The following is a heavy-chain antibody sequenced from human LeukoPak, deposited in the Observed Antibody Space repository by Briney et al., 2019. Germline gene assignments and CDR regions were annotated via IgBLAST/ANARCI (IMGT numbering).Heavy chain of an antibody. Sequence: GASLMISCQGSGYSFTSYWIGWVRQVPGKGLEWMGIIYPGDSDTRYSPSFQGQVTISADKSISTAYLQWSSLKASDTAMYYCAGGLFETYYFDYWGQGTLVTVSS. V-gene: IGHV5-51*01. CDR3: AGGLFETYYFDY. CDR1: GYSFTSYW. D-gene: IGHD3-16*01. J-gene: IGHJ4*02. CDR2: IYPGDSDT.